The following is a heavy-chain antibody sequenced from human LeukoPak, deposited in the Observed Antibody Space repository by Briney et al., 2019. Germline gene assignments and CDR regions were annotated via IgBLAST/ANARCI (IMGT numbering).Heavy chain of an antibody. Sequence: GGSLRLSCAASGFTFDDYAMHWVRQAPGKGLEWVSLISGDGGSLYYADSVKGRFTISRDNSKNSLFLQMNGLRTEDTALYYCAKGGGISGYSYRNDYWGQGTLVTVSS. D-gene: IGHD3-22*01. CDR3: AKGGGISGYSYRNDY. CDR2: ISGDGGSL. V-gene: IGHV3-43*02. J-gene: IGHJ4*02. CDR1: GFTFDDYA.